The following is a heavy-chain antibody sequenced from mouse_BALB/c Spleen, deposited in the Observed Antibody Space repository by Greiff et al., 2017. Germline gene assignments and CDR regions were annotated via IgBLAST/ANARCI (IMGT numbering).Heavy chain of an antibody. CDR2: ISDGGSYT. CDR1: GFTFSDYY. CDR3: ARGDYDDSYYAMDY. J-gene: IGHJ4*01. D-gene: IGHD2-4*01. V-gene: IGHV5-4*02. Sequence: EVMLVESGGGLVKPGGSLKLSCAASGFTFSDYYMYWVRQTPEKRLEWVATISDGGSYTYYPDSVKGRFTISRDNAKNNLYLQMSSLKSEDTAMYYCARGDYDDSYYAMDYWGQGTSVTVSS.